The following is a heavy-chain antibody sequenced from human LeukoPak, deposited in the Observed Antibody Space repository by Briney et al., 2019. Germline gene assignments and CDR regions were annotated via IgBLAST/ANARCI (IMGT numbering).Heavy chain of an antibody. D-gene: IGHD2-8*01. J-gene: IGHJ6*03. CDR2: IKQDGSEK. V-gene: IGHV3-7*01. CDR3: ARVYVGYCTNGVCYYYYYMDV. CDR1: GFTFSSYW. Sequence: GGSLRLSCAASGFTFSSYWMSWVRQAPGKGLEWVANIKQDGSEKYYVDSVKGRFTISRDNAKNSLYLQMNSLRAEDRAVYYCARVYVGYCTNGVCYYYYYMDVWGKGTTVTVSS.